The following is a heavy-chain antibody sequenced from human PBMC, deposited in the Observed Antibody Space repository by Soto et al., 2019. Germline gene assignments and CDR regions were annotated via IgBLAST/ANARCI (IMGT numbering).Heavy chain of an antibody. CDR2: INPNGGST. Sequence: QVQLVQSGAEVKKPGASVKVSCKASGYTFINYYMHWVRQAPGQGLEWIGIINPNGGSTTYAQKFQGRVTLTRDTSTNTVNMELSSLRSEDTAVYYCAREKWLVRRNDPFDIWGQGTMVTVSS. CDR3: AREKWLVRRNDPFDI. D-gene: IGHD6-19*01. J-gene: IGHJ3*02. V-gene: IGHV1-46*01. CDR1: GYTFINYY.